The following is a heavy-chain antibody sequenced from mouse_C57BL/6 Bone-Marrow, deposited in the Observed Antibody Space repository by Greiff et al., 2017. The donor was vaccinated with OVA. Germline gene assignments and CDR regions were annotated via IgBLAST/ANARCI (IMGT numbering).Heavy chain of an antibody. D-gene: IGHD1-1*01. V-gene: IGHV14-4*01. CDR2: IDPENGDT. Sequence: EVKLQESGAELVRPGASVKLSCTASGFNIKDDYMHWVKQRPEQGLEWIGWIDPENGDTEYASKFQGKATITADTSSNTAYLQLSSLTSEDTAVYYCTPYYYGSSPYAMDYWGQGTSVTVSS. CDR3: TPYYYGSSPYAMDY. J-gene: IGHJ4*01. CDR1: GFNIKDDY.